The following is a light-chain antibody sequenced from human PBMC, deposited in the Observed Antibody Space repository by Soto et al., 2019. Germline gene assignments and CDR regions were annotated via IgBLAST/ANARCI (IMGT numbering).Light chain of an antibody. CDR3: ATWYGSLKMYV. J-gene: IGLJ1*01. Sequence: QSVLTQPPSASGTPGQRVTISCSGSSSNIGSNTVNWFLQLPGTAPKLLIYGNNQRPSGVPDRFSGSKSGTSASLAISGLQTEDEDDYYCATWYGSLKMYVIGTGTKLTVL. V-gene: IGLV1-44*01. CDR1: SSNIGSNT. CDR2: GNN.